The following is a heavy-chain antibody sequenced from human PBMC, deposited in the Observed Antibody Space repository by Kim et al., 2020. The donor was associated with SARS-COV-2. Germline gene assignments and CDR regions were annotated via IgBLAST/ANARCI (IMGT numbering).Heavy chain of an antibody. J-gene: IGHJ6*02. V-gene: IGHV3-33*06. CDR3: AKDDYGMDV. CDR2: STK. Sequence: STKSYADTVKGRFNSSRDNSKNTLYLQMNSLRAEDTAVYYCAKDDYGMDVWGQGTTVTVSS.